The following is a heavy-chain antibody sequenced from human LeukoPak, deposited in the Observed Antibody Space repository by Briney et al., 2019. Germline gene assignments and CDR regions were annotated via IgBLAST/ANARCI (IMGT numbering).Heavy chain of an antibody. CDR2: LYHSDST. CDR1: GYSISNGYY. Sequence: SETLSLTCAVSGYSISNGYYWVWIRQPPGKGLEWIGSLYHSDSTYYNPSLKSRVTISVDTSKNQFSLKLSSVTAADTAVYYCARDNADDFWSGYTTLNWFDPWGQGTLVTVSS. J-gene: IGHJ5*02. D-gene: IGHD3-3*01. V-gene: IGHV4-38-2*02. CDR3: ARDNADDFWSGYTTLNWFDP.